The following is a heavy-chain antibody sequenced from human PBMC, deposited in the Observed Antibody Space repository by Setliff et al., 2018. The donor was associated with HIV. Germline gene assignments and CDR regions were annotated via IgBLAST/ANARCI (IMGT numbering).Heavy chain of an antibody. CDR1: GGSISSGSYY. D-gene: IGHD3-22*01. CDR2: IYTSGST. V-gene: IGHV4-61*09. Sequence: SETLSLTCTVSGGSISSGSYYWSWIRQPAGKGLEWIGHIYTSGSTNYNPSLKSRVTISVDTSKNQFSLKLSSVTATDTAVYYCARDSGYYDSSGRHIRLFDYWGQGTLVTVSS. J-gene: IGHJ4*02. CDR3: ARDSGYYDSSGRHIRLFDY.